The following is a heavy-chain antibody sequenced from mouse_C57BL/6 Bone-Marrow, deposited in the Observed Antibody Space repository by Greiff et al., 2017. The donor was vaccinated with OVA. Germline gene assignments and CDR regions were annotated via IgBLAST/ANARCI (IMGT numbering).Heavy chain of an antibody. CDR1: GFTFSSYA. J-gene: IGHJ3*01. CDR2: ISDGGSYT. V-gene: IGHV5-4*01. CDR3: ARDDYDDPAWFAY. D-gene: IGHD2-4*01. Sequence: DVHLVESGGGLVKPGGSLKLSCAASGFTFSSYAMSWVRQTPEKRLEWVATISDGGSYTYYPDNVKGRFTISRDNAKNNLYLQMSHLKSEDTAMYYCARDDYDDPAWFAYWGQGTLVTVSA.